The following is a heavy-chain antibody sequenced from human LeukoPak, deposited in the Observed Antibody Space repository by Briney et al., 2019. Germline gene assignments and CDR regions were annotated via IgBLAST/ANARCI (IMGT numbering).Heavy chain of an antibody. CDR2: IYHSGST. J-gene: IGHJ4*02. CDR1: GGSISSGDYY. CDR3: ARAWGDIVVVPAATPFDY. D-gene: IGHD2-2*01. V-gene: IGHV4-30-2*01. Sequence: SQTLSLTCTVSGGSISSGDYYWSWIRQPPGKGLEWIGYIYHSGSTYYNPSLKSRVTISVDRSKNQFSLKLSSVTAADTAVYYCARAWGDIVVVPAATPFDYWGQGTLVTVSS.